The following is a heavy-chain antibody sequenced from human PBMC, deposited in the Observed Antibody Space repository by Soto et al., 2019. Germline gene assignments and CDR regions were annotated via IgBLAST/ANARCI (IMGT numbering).Heavy chain of an antibody. V-gene: IGHV1-18*01. CDR2: ISAYNGNT. Sequence: VASVKVSCKASGYTFTSYGISWVRQAPGQVLEWMGWISAYNGNTNYAQKLQGRVTMTTDTYTSTAYTELRSLRSDDTAVYYCARDGYSDYGEFDYWGQGTLVTVSS. J-gene: IGHJ4*02. D-gene: IGHD4-17*01. CDR1: GYTFTSYG. CDR3: ARDGYSDYGEFDY.